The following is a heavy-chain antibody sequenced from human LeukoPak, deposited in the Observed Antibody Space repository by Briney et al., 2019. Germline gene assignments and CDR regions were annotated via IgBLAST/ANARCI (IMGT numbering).Heavy chain of an antibody. V-gene: IGHV3-23*01. D-gene: IGHD3-16*01. Sequence: GGPLRLSCAASGFTFSSYAMSWVRQAPGKGLGWVSAISGSGGSTYYADSVKGRFTISRDNSKNTLYLQMNSLRAEDTAVYYCAKDLKGATGSSFDYWGQGTLVTVSS. CDR1: GFTFSSYA. CDR3: AKDLKGATGSSFDY. CDR2: ISGSGGST. J-gene: IGHJ4*02.